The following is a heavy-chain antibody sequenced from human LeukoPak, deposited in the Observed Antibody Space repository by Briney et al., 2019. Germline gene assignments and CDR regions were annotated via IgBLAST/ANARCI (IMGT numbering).Heavy chain of an antibody. J-gene: IGHJ6*02. CDR3: GRGPKAGGPHHDMDV. CDR1: GGTFSSYA. Sequence: SVKVSCKASGGTFSSYAISWVRQAPGQGLEWMGGFIPIFGTANYAQKFQGRATMTTDTSTSTAYMELRSLSSDDTAVYYCGRGPKAGGPHHDMDVWGRGTTVTVSS. V-gene: IGHV1-69*05. CDR2: FIPIFGTA. D-gene: IGHD2-15*01.